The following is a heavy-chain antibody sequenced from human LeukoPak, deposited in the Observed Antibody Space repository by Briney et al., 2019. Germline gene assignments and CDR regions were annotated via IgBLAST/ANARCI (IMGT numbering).Heavy chain of an antibody. CDR1: GYTFTGYY. CDR3: ARDYYGSGSPNWFDP. V-gene: IGHV1-2*02. D-gene: IGHD3-10*01. J-gene: IGHJ5*02. CDR2: INPNSGGT. Sequence: ASVKVSCKASGYTFTGYYMHWVRQAPGQGLEWMGWINPNSGGTNYAQKFQGRVTMTRDTSISTAYMELSRLRSDDTAVYYCARDYYGSGSPNWFDPWGQGTLVTVSS.